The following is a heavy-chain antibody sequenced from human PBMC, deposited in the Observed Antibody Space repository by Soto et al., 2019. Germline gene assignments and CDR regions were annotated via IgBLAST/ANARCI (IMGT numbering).Heavy chain of an antibody. J-gene: IGHJ4*02. CDR2: VHYSGST. CDR1: GGSISSHY. CDR3: ARGREGFCSGGSCYPDY. Sequence: QVQLQESGPGLVKPSETLSLTCSVSGGSISSHYWSWIRQSPGQGLEWIGYVHYSGSTNYNPSLKSRVTISVDTSKKYFSLRLTSVTAADTAVYYCARGREGFCSGGSCYPDYWGQGTLVTVSS. V-gene: IGHV4-59*11. D-gene: IGHD2-15*01.